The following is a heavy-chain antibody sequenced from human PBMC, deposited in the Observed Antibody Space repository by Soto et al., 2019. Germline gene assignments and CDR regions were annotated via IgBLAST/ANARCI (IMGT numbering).Heavy chain of an antibody. CDR3: ARQPPPRPHSRYSSGGGGACPDY. D-gene: IGHD6-19*01. Sequence: EVQLVESGGGLVQPGGSLRLSCAASGFTFSSYWMHWVRQAPGKGLVWVSRINSDGSSTSYADSVKGRFTISRDNAKNTLYLQMNSLGAEDTAVYYCARQPPPRPHSRYSSGGGGACPDYWSQGTLVTVSS. CDR1: GFTFSSYW. J-gene: IGHJ4*02. CDR2: INSDGSST. V-gene: IGHV3-74*01.